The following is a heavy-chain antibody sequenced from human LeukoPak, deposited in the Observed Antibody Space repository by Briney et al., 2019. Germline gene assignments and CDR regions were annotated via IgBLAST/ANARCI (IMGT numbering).Heavy chain of an antibody. CDR3: ARAIAKYFQH. J-gene: IGHJ1*01. CDR1: GFTFSSYE. CDR2: ISSSGSTI. Sequence: GGSLRLSCAASGFTFSSYEMNWVRQAPGKGLEWVSYISSSGSTIYYADSVKGRFTISRDNAKNSLYLQMNSLGAEDTAVYYCARAIAKYFQHWGQGTLVTVSS. V-gene: IGHV3-48*03.